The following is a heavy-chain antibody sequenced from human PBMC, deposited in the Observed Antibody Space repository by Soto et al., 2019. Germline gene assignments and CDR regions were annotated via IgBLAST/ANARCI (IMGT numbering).Heavy chain of an antibody. V-gene: IGHV4-34*01. CDR2: INHSGST. J-gene: IGHJ5*02. CDR1: GGSFSGYY. D-gene: IGHD6-13*01. Sequence: PSETLSLTCAVYGGSFSGYYWSWFRQPPGKGLEWIGEINHSGSTNYNPSLKSRVTISVDTSKNQFSLKLSSVTAADTAVYYCARGSREVAAPGTCRNWFDPWGQGTLVTVSS. CDR3: ARGSREVAAPGTCRNWFDP.